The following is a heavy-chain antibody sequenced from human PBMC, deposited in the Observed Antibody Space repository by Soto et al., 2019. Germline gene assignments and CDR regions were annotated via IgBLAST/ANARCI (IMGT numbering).Heavy chain of an antibody. CDR2: ISDTGGGT. CDR3: AIGRHKTSGSNTWFDP. D-gene: IGHD3-22*01. CDR1: GVAFSTYA. Sequence: GGSLRLSCAASGVAFSTYAMNWVRQAPGKGLEWVATISDTGGGTFYAASVKGRFTISRDNSNNTLFLQMHSLRADDSAIYFCAIGRHKTSGSNTWFDPWGRGTLVTVSS. J-gene: IGHJ5*02. V-gene: IGHV3-23*01.